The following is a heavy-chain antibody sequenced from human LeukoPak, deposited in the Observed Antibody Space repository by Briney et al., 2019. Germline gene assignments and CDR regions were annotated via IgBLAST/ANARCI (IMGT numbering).Heavy chain of an antibody. CDR2: MNPNSGNT. J-gene: IGHJ5*02. V-gene: IGHV1-8*01. Sequence: ASVKVSCKASGYTFTSYDINWVRQATGQGLEWRGWMNPNSGNTGYAQKFQGRVTMTRNTSISTAYMELSSLRSEDTAVYYCAGRAMVRGVSGENWFDPWGQGTLVTVSS. D-gene: IGHD3-10*01. CDR1: GYTFTSYD. CDR3: AGRAMVRGVSGENWFDP.